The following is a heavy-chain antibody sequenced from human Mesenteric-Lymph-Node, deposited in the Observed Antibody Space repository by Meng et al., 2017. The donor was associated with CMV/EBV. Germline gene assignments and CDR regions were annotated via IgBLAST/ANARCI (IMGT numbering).Heavy chain of an antibody. Sequence: HPWGAGLLKPPEARAATSAFYGGSFSGYYWNWIRQSPEKGLEWIGEINHSGSTTYNPSFTSRIIISVDTSTNQISLNMSSVTAADTAVYYCARGSSYDILTGYFDYWGQGALVTVSS. D-gene: IGHD3-9*01. J-gene: IGHJ4*02. V-gene: IGHV4-34*01. CDR3: ARGSSYDILTGYFDY. CDR1: GGSFSGYY. CDR2: INHSGST.